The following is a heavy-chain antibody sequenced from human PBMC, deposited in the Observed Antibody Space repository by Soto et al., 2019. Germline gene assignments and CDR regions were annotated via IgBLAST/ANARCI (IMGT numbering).Heavy chain of an antibody. D-gene: IGHD2-2*01. CDR2: IRAYNGNT. CDR3: ARGVGARYCSSTSCLGWFDP. Sequence: QVQLVQSGAEVKKPGASVKVSCKASGYTFTSYGISWVRQAPGQGLEWMGWIRAYNGNTNYAQKLQGRVTMTTDTSTSTAYMELRSLRSDDTAVYYCARGVGARYCSSTSCLGWFDPWGQGTLVTVSS. CDR1: GYTFTSYG. V-gene: IGHV1-18*01. J-gene: IGHJ5*02.